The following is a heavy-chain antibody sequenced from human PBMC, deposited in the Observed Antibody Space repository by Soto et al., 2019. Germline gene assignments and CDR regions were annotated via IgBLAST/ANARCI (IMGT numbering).Heavy chain of an antibody. Sequence: SETLSLTCTVSGGSISSYFYIWVRQPPGKGLEWIGSVYYTGTTDYNPSLKSRVTISVDTSKTQFSLNLRSVTAADTAVYHCARDLAAVPRAFDYWGRGPLVTVSS. V-gene: IGHV4-59*01. CDR1: GGSISSYF. J-gene: IGHJ4*02. D-gene: IGHD6-13*01. CDR3: ARDLAAVPRAFDY. CDR2: VYYTGTT.